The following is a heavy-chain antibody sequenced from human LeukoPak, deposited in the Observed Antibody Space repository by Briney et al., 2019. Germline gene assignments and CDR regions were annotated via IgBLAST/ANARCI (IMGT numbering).Heavy chain of an antibody. CDR3: SSSLVLTTGWFLFDS. J-gene: IGHJ5*01. CDR1: GGSFSGYY. V-gene: IGHV4-34*01. D-gene: IGHD4/OR15-4a*01. Sequence: SETLSLTCAVYGGSFSGYYWSWIRQPPGKGLEWIGEINHSGSNNYNPSLERRVTISVDTSKNQFSLKLSSVTAADTAVYYCSSSLVLTTGWFLFDSWGHGTLVTVSS. CDR2: INHSGSN.